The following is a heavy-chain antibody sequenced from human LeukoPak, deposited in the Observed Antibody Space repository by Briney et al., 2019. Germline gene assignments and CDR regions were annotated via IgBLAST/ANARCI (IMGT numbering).Heavy chain of an antibody. V-gene: IGHV4-39*07. J-gene: IGHJ4*02. Sequence: SETLSLTCTVSGGSIGSSSYYWGWIRQPPGKGLAWIGSIYYSGSTYYNPSLKSRVTISVDTSKNQFSLKLSSVTAADTAVYYCARREELLRCFDYWGQGTLVTVSS. CDR2: IYYSGST. CDR3: ARREELLRCFDY. CDR1: GGSIGSSSYY. D-gene: IGHD1-26*01.